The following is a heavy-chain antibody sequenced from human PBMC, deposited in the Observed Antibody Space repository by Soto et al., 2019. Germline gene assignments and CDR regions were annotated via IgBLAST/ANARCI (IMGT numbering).Heavy chain of an antibody. D-gene: IGHD1-1*01. CDR1: GYTFTSYY. CDR3: ARRAETNGWNGFGADKYYFDF. Sequence: ASVKVSCKASGYTFTSYYIYWVRQATGQGLEWMGWMNPNTGNSGYAQKFQGRVTVTGDTSINTVHMELSSLRSEDTAVYYCARRAETNGWNGFGADKYYFDFWGQGTLVTVSS. CDR2: MNPNTGNS. V-gene: IGHV1-8*01. J-gene: IGHJ4*02.